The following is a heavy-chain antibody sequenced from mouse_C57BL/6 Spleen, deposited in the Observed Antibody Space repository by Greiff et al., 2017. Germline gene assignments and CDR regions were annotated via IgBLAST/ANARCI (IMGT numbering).Heavy chain of an antibody. Sequence: QVQLQQSGTELVKPGASVKLSCKASGYTFTSYWMHWVKQRPGQGLEWIGNINPSNGGTNYNEKFKSKATMTVDTSSITAYMQLSSLTSEDSAVYYCAIEATGWYFDVWGTGTTVTVSS. CDR3: AIEATGWYFDV. CDR1: GYTFTSYW. J-gene: IGHJ1*03. D-gene: IGHD4-1*01. V-gene: IGHV1-53*01. CDR2: INPSNGGT.